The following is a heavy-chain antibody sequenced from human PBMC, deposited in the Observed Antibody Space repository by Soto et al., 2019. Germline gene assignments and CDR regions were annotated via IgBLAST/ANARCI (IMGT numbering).Heavy chain of an antibody. CDR1: GFTFSSYS. J-gene: IGHJ4*02. V-gene: IGHV3-21*01. CDR2: ISSSSSYI. D-gene: IGHD2-21*01. CDR3: ARDRSADSGGDRIFDY. Sequence: GGSLRLCCAASGFTFSSYSMNWVRQAPGKGLEWVSSISSSSSYIYYADSVKGRFTISRDNAKNSLYLQMNSLRAEDTAVYYCARDRSADSGGDRIFDYWGQGTLVTVSS.